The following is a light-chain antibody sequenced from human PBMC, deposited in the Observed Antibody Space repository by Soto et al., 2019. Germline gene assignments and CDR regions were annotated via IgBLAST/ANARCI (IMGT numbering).Light chain of an antibody. CDR3: ETWDSINRV. Sequence: LTQSSSASASLGSSVKLTCTLSSGHSSYIIAWHQQQPGKAPRYLMKLEGSGSYNKGSGVPDRFSGSSSGADRYLTISNLQFEDEADYYCETWDSINRVFGGGTKLTVL. J-gene: IGLJ3*02. CDR2: LEGSGSY. CDR1: SGHSSYI. V-gene: IGLV4-60*02.